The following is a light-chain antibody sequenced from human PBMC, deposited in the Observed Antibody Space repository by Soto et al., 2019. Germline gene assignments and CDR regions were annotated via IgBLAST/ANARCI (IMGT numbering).Light chain of an antibody. J-gene: IGKJ5*01. CDR3: QQYNSRLT. Sequence: DLQMTQSPSTLSASAGDRVTITCRASESIVTYLAWYQQKPGKAPKLLIYKASILESGVPSRFSGSGSETDFTLTISSLQPDDSATYYCQQYNSRLTFGQGTRLEIK. CDR2: KAS. V-gene: IGKV1-5*03. CDR1: ESIVTY.